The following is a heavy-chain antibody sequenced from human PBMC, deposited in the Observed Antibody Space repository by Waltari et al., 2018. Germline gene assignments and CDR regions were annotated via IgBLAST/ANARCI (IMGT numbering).Heavy chain of an antibody. D-gene: IGHD3-16*01. CDR3: AREKEGNDYIWGYFDY. Sequence: QVQLVQSGAEVKKPGSSVKVTGKASVGACSSYAISWVRQAPGQGLEWMGRIIPIFGTANYAQKFQGRVTITADKSTSTAYMELSSLRSEDTAVYYCAREKEGNDYIWGYFDYWGQGTLVTVSS. CDR2: IIPIFGTA. CDR1: VGACSSYA. V-gene: IGHV1-69*08. J-gene: IGHJ4*02.